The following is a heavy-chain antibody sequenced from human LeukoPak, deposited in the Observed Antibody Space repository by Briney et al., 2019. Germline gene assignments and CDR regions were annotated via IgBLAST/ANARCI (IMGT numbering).Heavy chain of an antibody. CDR3: ATRRYSSGFDY. CDR2: ISWNSGSI. V-gene: IGHV3-9*01. CDR1: GFTFDDYA. J-gene: IGHJ4*02. D-gene: IGHD6-19*01. Sequence: GGSLRLSCAASGFTFDDYAMHWVRQAPGKGLEWVSGISWNSGSIGYADSVKGRFTISRDNAKNSLFLQVNSLRAEDTAVYYCATRRYSSGFDYWGQGTLVTVSS.